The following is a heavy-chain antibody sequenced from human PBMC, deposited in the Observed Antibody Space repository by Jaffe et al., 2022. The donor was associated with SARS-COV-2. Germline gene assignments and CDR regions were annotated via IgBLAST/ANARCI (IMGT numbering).Heavy chain of an antibody. V-gene: IGHV2-5*02. CDR3: THSVDYDIGGLKELTLIDF. CDR1: GFSLKSSGMG. Sequence: QITLKESGPTLVKPTQTLTLTCTFSGFSLKSSGMGVGWTRQPPGKALEWLAFIFWDDDKRYSPSLKSRLTINKDTSKNQVALTLTNVDPMDTGTYFCTHSVDYDIGGLKELTLIDFWGQGTLVTVSS. J-gene: IGHJ4*02. D-gene: IGHD4-17*01. CDR2: IFWDDDK.